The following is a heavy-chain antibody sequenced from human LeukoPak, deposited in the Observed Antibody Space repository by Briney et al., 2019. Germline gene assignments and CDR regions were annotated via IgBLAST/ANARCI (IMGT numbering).Heavy chain of an antibody. CDR3: ARQLYGGNGFDP. Sequence: SETLSLTCTVSGGFISSYYWSWIRQPPGKGLEWIGYIYYSGSTNYNPSLKSRVTISVDTSKNQFSLKLSSVTAADTAVYYCARQLYGGNGFDPWGQGTLVTVSS. CDR1: GGFISSYY. CDR2: IYYSGST. V-gene: IGHV4-59*08. D-gene: IGHD4-23*01. J-gene: IGHJ5*02.